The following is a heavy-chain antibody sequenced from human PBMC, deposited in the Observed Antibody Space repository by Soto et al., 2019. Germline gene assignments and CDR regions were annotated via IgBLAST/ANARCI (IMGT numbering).Heavy chain of an antibody. D-gene: IGHD4-17*01. Sequence: GGSLRLSCAASGFTFSSYAMHWVRQAPGKGLEWVAVISYDGSNKYYADSVKGRFTISRDNAKNSLYLQMNSLRAEDTAVYYCASRRNPYGAYDYWGQGTLVTVSS. J-gene: IGHJ4*02. CDR1: GFTFSSYA. V-gene: IGHV3-30-3*01. CDR3: ASRRNPYGAYDY. CDR2: ISYDGSNK.